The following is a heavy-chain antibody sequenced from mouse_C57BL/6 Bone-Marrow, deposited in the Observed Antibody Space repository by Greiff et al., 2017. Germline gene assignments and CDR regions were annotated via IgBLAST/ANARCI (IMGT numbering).Heavy chain of an antibody. Sequence: QVQLQQSGAELVMPGASVKLSCKASGYTFTSYWMHWVKQRPGQGLEWIGEIYPSDSYTNYNQKFKGKSTLTVDKSSSTAYMQLSSLTSEDSAVYYCARSGPNWYFDVWGTGTTVTVSS. J-gene: IGHJ1*03. CDR1: GYTFTSYW. CDR3: ARSGPNWYFDV. V-gene: IGHV1-69*01. CDR2: IYPSDSYT.